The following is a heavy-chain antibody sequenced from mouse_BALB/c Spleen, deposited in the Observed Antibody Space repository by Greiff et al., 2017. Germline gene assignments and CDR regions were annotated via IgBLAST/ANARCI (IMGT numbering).Heavy chain of an antibody. V-gene: IGHV5-6-5*01. CDR1: GFTFSSYA. CDR3: ARGNYRFGSYYFDY. J-gene: IGHJ2*01. Sequence: EVNVVESGGGLVKPGGSLKLSCAASGFTFSSYAMSWVRQTPEKRLEWVASISSGGSTYYPDSVKGRSTISRDNARNILYLQMSSLRSEDTAMYYCARGNYRFGSYYFDYWGQGTTLTVSS. CDR2: ISSGGST. D-gene: IGHD2-14*01.